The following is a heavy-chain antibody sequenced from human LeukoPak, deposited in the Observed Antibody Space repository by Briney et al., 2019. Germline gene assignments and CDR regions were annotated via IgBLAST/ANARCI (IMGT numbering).Heavy chain of an antibody. CDR3: ARPMVRGVSVYIWFDP. D-gene: IGHD3-10*01. Sequence: GGSLRLPCAASGFTFSSYAMHWVRQAPGKGLEWVAVISYDGSNKYYADSVKGRFTISRDNSKNTLYLQMNSLRAEDTAVYYCARPMVRGVSVYIWFDPWGQATLV. J-gene: IGHJ5*02. V-gene: IGHV3-30*04. CDR2: ISYDGSNK. CDR1: GFTFSSYA.